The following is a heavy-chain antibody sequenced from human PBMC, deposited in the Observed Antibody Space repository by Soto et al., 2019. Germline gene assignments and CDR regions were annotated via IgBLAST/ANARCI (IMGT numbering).Heavy chain of an antibody. D-gene: IGHD3-10*01. J-gene: IGHJ6*02. CDR2: MNRNSGNT. Sequence: QVQLVQSGAEVKKPGASVKVSCKASGYTFTSADINSVRQATGQGLAWMGWMNRNSGNTGYAQKFQGRVTMTWHTSISTADMELSSLRSEDTPVSYCAREGRPGMDGMDLWGQGTTVTGSS. V-gene: IGHV1-8*01. CDR3: AREGRPGMDGMDL. CDR1: GYTFTSAD.